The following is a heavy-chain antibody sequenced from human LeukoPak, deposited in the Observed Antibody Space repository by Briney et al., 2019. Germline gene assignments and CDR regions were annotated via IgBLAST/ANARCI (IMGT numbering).Heavy chain of an antibody. D-gene: IGHD1-26*01. CDR2: TFPMFGTS. V-gene: IGHV1-69*05. J-gene: IGHJ3*02. CDR3: ARDTRVGATLLYAFDI. CDR1: RDTFNDYA. Sequence: ASVKVSCKASRDTFNDYAITWVRQAPGQGPEWMGGTFPMFGTSTYAQKFQGRITIITDESTTTAYMELTSLTSEDTAVYYCARDTRVGATLLYAFDIWGQGTMVTVSS.